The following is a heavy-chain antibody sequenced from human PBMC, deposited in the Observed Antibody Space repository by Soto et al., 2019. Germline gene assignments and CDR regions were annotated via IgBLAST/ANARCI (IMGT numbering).Heavy chain of an antibody. J-gene: IGHJ4*02. D-gene: IGHD6-19*01. CDR3: ARLVYQQWPGQFDY. Sequence: PSETLSLTCTVSGGSISSYYWSWIRQPPGKGLEWIGYIYYSGSTNYNPSLKSRVTISVDTSKNQFSLKLSSVTAADTAVYYCARLVYQQWPGQFDYWGQGTLVTVPQ. CDR1: GGSISSYY. CDR2: IYYSGST. V-gene: IGHV4-59*01.